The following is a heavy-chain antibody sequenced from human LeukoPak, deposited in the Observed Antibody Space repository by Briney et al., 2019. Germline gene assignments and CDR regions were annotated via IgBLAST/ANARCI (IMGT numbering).Heavy chain of an antibody. V-gene: IGHV4-39*01. D-gene: IGHD4-17*01. CDR2: IYYSGST. Sequence: SETLSLTCTVSGDSISSSSYYWGWIRQPPGKGLEWIGSIYYSGSTFYNPSLKSRVTISVDTSKNQFSLKLSSVTAADTAVYYCARRTVTTIWHWGQGTLVTVSS. CDR1: GDSISSSSYY. J-gene: IGHJ4*02. CDR3: ARRTVTTIWH.